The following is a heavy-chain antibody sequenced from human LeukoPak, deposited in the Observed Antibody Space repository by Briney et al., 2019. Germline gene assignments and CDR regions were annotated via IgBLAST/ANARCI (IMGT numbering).Heavy chain of an antibody. CDR3: AKFPSSSWYAWFDP. J-gene: IGHJ5*02. D-gene: IGHD6-13*01. CDR2: ISGSGGST. Sequence: GGSLRLSCAASGFTFSSYAISWVSQAPGKGLEWVSAISGSGGSTYYADSVKGRFTISRDNFKSTLYLQMNSLRAEDTAVYYCAKFPSSSWYAWFDPWGQGTLVTVSS. V-gene: IGHV3-23*01. CDR1: GFTFSSYA.